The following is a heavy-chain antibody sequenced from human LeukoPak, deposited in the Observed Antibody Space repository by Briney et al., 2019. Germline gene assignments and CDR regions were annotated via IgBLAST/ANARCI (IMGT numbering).Heavy chain of an antibody. CDR1: GSTFSSHT. CDR2: ISSSSSYI. Sequence: GGSLRLSCAASGSTFSSHTMNWVRQAPGKGLEWVSSISSSSSYIYYADSVKGRFTISRDNAKNSLYLQMNSLRAEDTAVYYCARGHGSSWGRPFDYWGQGTLVTVSS. J-gene: IGHJ4*02. D-gene: IGHD6-13*01. CDR3: ARGHGSSWGRPFDY. V-gene: IGHV3-21*01.